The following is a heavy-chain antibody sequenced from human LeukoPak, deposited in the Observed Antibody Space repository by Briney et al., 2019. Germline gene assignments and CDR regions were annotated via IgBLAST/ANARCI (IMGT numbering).Heavy chain of an antibody. V-gene: IGHV1-69*01. J-gene: IGHJ6*03. D-gene: IGHD6-6*01. CDR3: ARDVWIAARFRYYYYMDV. Sequence: SVKVSCKASGGTFSSYAISWVRQAPGQGLEWMGGIIPIFGTANYAQKFQGRVTITADESTSTAYMELSSLRSEDTAVYYCARDVWIAARFRYYYYMDVWGKGTTVTLSS. CDR1: GGTFSSYA. CDR2: IIPIFGTA.